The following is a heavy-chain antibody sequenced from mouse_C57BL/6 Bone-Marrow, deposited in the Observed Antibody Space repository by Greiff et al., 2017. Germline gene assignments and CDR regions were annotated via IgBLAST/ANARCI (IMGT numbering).Heavy chain of an antibody. D-gene: IGHD2-5*01. CDR1: GYSITSGYY. CDR2: ISYDGSN. CDR3: ARPYYINSAWFAY. J-gene: IGHJ3*01. Sequence: EVQVVESGPGLVKPSQSLSLTCSVTGYSITSGYYWYWIRQFPGKKLEWMGYISYDGSNNYNPSLKNRISITRDTSKNQFFLKLNSVTTEDTATYSCARPYYINSAWFAYWGQGTLVTVSA. V-gene: IGHV3-6*01.